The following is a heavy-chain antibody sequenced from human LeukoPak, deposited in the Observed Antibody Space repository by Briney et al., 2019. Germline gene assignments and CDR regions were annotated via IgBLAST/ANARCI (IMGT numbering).Heavy chain of an antibody. CDR2: TYYTSKWYN. Sequence: SQTLSLTCAISGDSVSSNSAAWNWIRQSPSRGLEWLGRTYYTSKWYNDFAVSVKSRITINADTSKNQFSLQLNSVTPEDTAIYYCARASGPGCGWFDPWGQGALVTVSS. CDR3: ARASGPGCGWFDP. D-gene: IGHD3-10*01. V-gene: IGHV6-1*01. J-gene: IGHJ5*02. CDR1: GDSVSSNSAA.